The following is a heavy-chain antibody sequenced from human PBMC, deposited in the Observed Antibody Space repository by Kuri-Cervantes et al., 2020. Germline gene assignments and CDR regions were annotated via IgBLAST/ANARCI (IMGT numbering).Heavy chain of an antibody. CDR1: GFTFSNSD. CDR2: ISSSGSTI. V-gene: IGHV3-11*01. J-gene: IGHJ3*02. D-gene: IGHD1-14*01. Sequence: GESLKISCAASGFTFSNSDMNWVHQAPGKGLEWVSYISSSGSTIYYADSVKGRFTISRDNAKNSLYLQMNSLRAEDTAVYYCASGEPAAFDIWGQGTMVTVSS. CDR3: ASGEPAAFDI.